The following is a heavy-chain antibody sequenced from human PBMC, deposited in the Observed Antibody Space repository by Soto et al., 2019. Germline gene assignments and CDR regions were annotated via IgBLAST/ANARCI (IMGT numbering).Heavy chain of an antibody. V-gene: IGHV4-59*01. CDR2: IYYSGST. CDR3: AREYCSGGSCYDADWFDR. J-gene: IGHJ5*02. CDR1: GGSISSYY. D-gene: IGHD2-15*01. Sequence: QVQLQESGPGLVKPSETLSLTCTVSGGSISSYYWSWIRQPPGKGLEWIGYIYYSGSTNYNPSLKSRVTISVGPSKYQFSMKLSSVTAADTAVYYCAREYCSGGSCYDADWFDRWGQGTLVTACS.